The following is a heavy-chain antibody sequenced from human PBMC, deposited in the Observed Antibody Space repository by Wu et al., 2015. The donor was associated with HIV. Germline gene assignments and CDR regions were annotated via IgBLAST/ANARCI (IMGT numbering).Heavy chain of an antibody. D-gene: IGHD2-15*01. CDR3: ARGLGGRFYGSDGSFQGAFDL. CDR1: DYTFTSYD. V-gene: IGHV1-18*01. CDR2: IRTYNGDT. J-gene: IGHJ3*01. Sequence: QLVQSVGEVKKPGASVKVSCKAFDYTFTSYDLSWVRQAPGQGLEWMGWIRTYNGDTNYAQTLQGRVTMTSDISTGTVYMELRSLTFDDTAVYYCARGLGGRFYGSDGSFQGAFDLWGPRDKGHRLF.